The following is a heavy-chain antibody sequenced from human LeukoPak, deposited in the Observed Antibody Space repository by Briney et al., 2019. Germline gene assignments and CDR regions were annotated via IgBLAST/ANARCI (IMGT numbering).Heavy chain of an antibody. J-gene: IGHJ4*02. Sequence: PGRSLRLSCAASGFTFSSYAMPWVRQAPGKGLEWVAVISYDGSNKYYADSVKGRFTISRDNSKNTLYLQMNSLRAEDTAVYYCARGNQGYGDYGLDYWGQGTLVTVSS. CDR3: ARGNQGYGDYGLDY. V-gene: IGHV3-30-3*01. D-gene: IGHD4-17*01. CDR2: ISYDGSNK. CDR1: GFTFSSYA.